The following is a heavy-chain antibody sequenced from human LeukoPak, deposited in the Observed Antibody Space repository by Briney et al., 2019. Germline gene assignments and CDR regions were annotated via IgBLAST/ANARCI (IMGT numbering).Heavy chain of an antibody. CDR2: IKQDGSEK. J-gene: IGHJ4*02. CDR3: ARAGWLQFFDY. D-gene: IGHD5-24*01. CDR1: GFTFSSYS. Sequence: GGSLRLSCAASGFTFSSYSMNWVRQAPGKGLEWVANIKQDGSEKYYVDSVKGRFTISRDNAKNSLYLQMNSLRAEDTAVYYCARAGWLQFFDYWGQGTLVTVSS. V-gene: IGHV3-7*01.